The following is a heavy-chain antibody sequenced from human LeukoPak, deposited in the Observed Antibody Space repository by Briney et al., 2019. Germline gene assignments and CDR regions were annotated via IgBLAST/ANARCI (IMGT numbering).Heavy chain of an antibody. V-gene: IGHV4-30-2*01. D-gene: IGHD2-8*01. CDR3: ARGIPGYCTNGVCYTHWFDP. CDR1: GGSISSGGYS. Sequence: PSETLSLTCAVSGGSISSGGYSWSWIRQPPGKGLEWIGDIYHSGSTYYNPSLKSRVTISVDRSKNQFSLKLSSVTAADTAVYYCARGIPGYCTNGVCYTHWFDPWGQGTLVTVSS. J-gene: IGHJ5*02. CDR2: IYHSGST.